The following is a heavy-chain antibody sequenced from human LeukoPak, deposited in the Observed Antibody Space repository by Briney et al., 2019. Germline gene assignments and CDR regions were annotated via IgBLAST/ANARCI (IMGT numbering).Heavy chain of an antibody. CDR1: GFTFSDYY. CDR2: ISSSGSTI. CDR3: ARYSYDFWSGYFLVDY. V-gene: IGHV3-11*04. J-gene: IGHJ4*02. Sequence: GGSLRLSCAASGFTFSDYYMSWIRQAPGKGLEWVSYISSSGSTIYYADSVKGRFTISRDNAKNSLYLQMNSLRAEDTAVYYCARYSYDFWSGYFLVDYWGQGTLVTVSS. D-gene: IGHD3-3*01.